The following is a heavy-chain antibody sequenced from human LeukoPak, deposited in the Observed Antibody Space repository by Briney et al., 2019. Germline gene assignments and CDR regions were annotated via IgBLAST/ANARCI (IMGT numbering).Heavy chain of an antibody. V-gene: IGHV3-48*01. J-gene: IGHJ4*02. CDR3: AREGEYMTTDFDY. CDR1: GFTFSSYS. Sequence: GGSLRLSCAASGFTFSSYSMNWVRQAPGEGLEWVSYISSSSSTIYYADSVKGRFTISRDNAKNSLYLQMNSLRAEDTAVYYCAREGEYMTTDFDYWGQGTLVTVSS. D-gene: IGHD4-17*01. CDR2: ISSSSSTI.